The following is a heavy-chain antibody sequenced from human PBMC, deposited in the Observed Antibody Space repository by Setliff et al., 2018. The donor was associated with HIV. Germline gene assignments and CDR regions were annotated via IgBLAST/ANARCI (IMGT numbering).Heavy chain of an antibody. CDR1: GFTFSSYS. CDR3: ARDPYYYDSSGYGPRAFDI. D-gene: IGHD3-22*01. V-gene: IGHV3-21*01. J-gene: IGHJ3*02. Sequence: GGSLRLSCAASGFTFSSYSMNWVRQAPGKWLEWVSSISSSSSYIFYADSVKGRFTISRDNAKNSLYPRMNSLRAEDTAVYYCARDPYYYDSSGYGPRAFDIWGQGTMVTVS. CDR2: ISSSSSYI.